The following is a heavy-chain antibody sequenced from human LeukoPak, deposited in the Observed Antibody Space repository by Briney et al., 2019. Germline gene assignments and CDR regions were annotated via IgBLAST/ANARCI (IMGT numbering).Heavy chain of an antibody. J-gene: IGHJ4*02. CDR1: GFTFSSYW. CDR2: TDGSST. V-gene: IGHV3-74*01. CDR3: AKARDGYNPFFDY. D-gene: IGHD5-24*01. Sequence: GGSLRLSCAASGFTFSSYWMHWVRQAPGKGLVWVSRTDGSSTSYADSVKGRFTISRDNAKNTLYLQMNSLRAEDTAVDYCAKARDGYNPFFDYWGQGTLVTVSS.